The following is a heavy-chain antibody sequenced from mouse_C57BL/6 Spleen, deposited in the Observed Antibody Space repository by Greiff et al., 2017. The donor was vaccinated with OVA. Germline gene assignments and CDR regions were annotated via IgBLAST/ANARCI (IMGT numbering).Heavy chain of an antibody. D-gene: IGHD2-2*01. CDR3: ARDGYDGGFDY. CDR1: GYSITSGYD. CDR2: ISYSGST. V-gene: IGHV3-1*01. J-gene: IGHJ2*01. Sequence: EVKVEESGPGMVKPSQSLSLTCTVTGYSITSGYDWHWIRHFPGNKLEWMGYISYSGSTNYNPSLKSRISITHDTSKNHFFLKLNSVTTEDTATYYCARDGYDGGFDYWGQGTTLTVSS.